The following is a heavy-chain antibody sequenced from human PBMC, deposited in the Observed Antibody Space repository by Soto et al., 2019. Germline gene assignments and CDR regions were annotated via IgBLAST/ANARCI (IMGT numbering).Heavy chain of an antibody. CDR1: GGSISSSSYY. CDR3: ARQSRSGCDF. CDR2: FYYSGST. Sequence: SETLSLTCTVSGGSISSSSYYWAWIRQPPGKGLEWIGSFYYSGSTDYNPSLKTRVTISADTSKNQFPLKLNSVTAADTAVYYCARQSRSGCDFWSQGTLVTVSS. D-gene: IGHD3-10*01. V-gene: IGHV4-39*01. J-gene: IGHJ4*02.